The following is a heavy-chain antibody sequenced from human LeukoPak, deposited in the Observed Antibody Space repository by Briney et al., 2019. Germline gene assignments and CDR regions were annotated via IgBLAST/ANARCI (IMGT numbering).Heavy chain of an antibody. CDR2: IYYSGST. D-gene: IGHD4-17*01. J-gene: IGHJ4*02. CDR3: ARLPTVTFFDY. V-gene: IGHV4-39*01. CDR1: GVSISSSSYY. Sequence: SETLSLTCTVSGVSISSSSYYWGWIRQPPGKGLEWIGSIYYSGSTYHNPSLKSRVTISVDTSKNQFSLRLSSVTAADTAVYYCARLPTVTFFDYWGQGTLVTVSS.